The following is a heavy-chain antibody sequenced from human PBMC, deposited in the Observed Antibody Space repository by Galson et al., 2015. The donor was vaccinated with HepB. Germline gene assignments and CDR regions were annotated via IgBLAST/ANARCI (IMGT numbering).Heavy chain of an antibody. D-gene: IGHD6-19*01. CDR2: IIPIFGTA. Sequence: SVKVSCKASGGTFSSYAISWVRQAPGQGLEWMGGIIPIFGTANYAQKFQGRVTITADKSTSTAYMELSSLRSEDTAVYYCARDIPGIAVAGQHYYYYGMDVWGQGTTVTVSS. J-gene: IGHJ6*02. CDR1: GGTFSSYA. V-gene: IGHV1-69*06. CDR3: ARDIPGIAVAGQHYYYYGMDV.